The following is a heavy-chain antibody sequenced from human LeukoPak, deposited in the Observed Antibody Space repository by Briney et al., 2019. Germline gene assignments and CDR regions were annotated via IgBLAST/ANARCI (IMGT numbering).Heavy chain of an antibody. D-gene: IGHD3-22*01. Sequence: GASVKVSCKASGGTFSSYTISWVRQAPGQGLEWMGRIIPILGIANYAQKFQGRVTITADKSTSTAYMELSSLRSEDTAVYYCARALSGAREYYYDSSGYTPEASFDIWGQGTMVTVSS. CDR1: GGTFSSYT. CDR2: IIPILGIA. V-gene: IGHV1-69*02. CDR3: ARALSGAREYYYDSSGYTPEASFDI. J-gene: IGHJ3*02.